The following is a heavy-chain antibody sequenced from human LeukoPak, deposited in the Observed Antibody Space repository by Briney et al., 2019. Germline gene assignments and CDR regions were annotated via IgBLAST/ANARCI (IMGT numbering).Heavy chain of an antibody. J-gene: IGHJ4*02. D-gene: IGHD3-9*01. V-gene: IGHV1-2*02. CDR2: INPNSGGT. Sequence: ASVKVSCKASGYTFTGYYMHWVRQAPEQGLEWMGWINPNSGGTNYAQKFQGRVTMARDTSISTAYMELSSLRSDDTAVYYCARVFSPDRLTPNGYWGQGTLVTVSS. CDR3: ARVFSPDRLTPNGY. CDR1: GYTFTGYY.